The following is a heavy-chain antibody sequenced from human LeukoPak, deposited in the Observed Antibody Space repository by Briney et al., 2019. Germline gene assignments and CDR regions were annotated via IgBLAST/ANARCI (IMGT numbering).Heavy chain of an antibody. CDR3: ARPQNCSGTSCYWFDP. Sequence: PSQTLSLTCDVSGGSISSGLYSWSWIRQPLGKGLEWIGYIYHTGSTYYNPSLKSRVTISVDTSKNQFSLRLSSVTAADTAVYFCARPQNCSGTSCYWFDPWGQGTLVTVSS. CDR2: IYHTGST. CDR1: GGSISSGLYS. J-gene: IGHJ5*02. V-gene: IGHV4-30-2*01. D-gene: IGHD2-2*01.